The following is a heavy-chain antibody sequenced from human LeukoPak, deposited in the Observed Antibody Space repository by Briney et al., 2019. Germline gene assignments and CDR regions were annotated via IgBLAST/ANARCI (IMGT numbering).Heavy chain of an antibody. J-gene: IGHJ4*02. V-gene: IGHV3-21*01. Sequence: GGSLRLSCAASGFTFSSNAMNWVRQARGKGLEWVSSISMSSTYIYYADSVKGRFTISRDNAKNSLYLQMDSLRDEDTAVYYCTRAPYSSGWYTVDFWGQGTLVTVSS. D-gene: IGHD6-19*01. CDR1: GFTFSSNA. CDR2: ISMSSTYI. CDR3: TRAPYSSGWYTVDF.